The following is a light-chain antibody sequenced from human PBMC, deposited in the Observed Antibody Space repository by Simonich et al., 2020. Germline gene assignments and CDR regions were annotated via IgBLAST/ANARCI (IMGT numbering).Light chain of an antibody. V-gene: IGKV4-1*01. CDR3: QQYYSTPGT. Sequence: DIVMTQSPDSLAVSLGERATINCKSSQSVLYSSNNKNYLAWYQHKPRQPPKLLIYWASTRESGVPDRVSGSGSGTDFTRTISSLQAEDVAVYYCQQYYSTPGTFGQGTKVEIK. CDR2: WAS. CDR1: QSVLYSSNNKNY. J-gene: IGKJ1*01.